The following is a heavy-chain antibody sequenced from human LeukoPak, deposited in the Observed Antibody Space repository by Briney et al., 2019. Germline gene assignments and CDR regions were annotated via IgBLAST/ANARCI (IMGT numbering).Heavy chain of an antibody. D-gene: IGHD3-3*01. CDR3: TTDPAQTYYDFWSGYYTHFDY. J-gene: IGHJ4*02. CDR1: GFTFSNAW. Sequence: GGSLRLSRAASGFTFSNAWMGWVRQAPGKGLEWVGCIKSKTDGGTTDYAAPVKGRFTISRDHSKNTLYLQMNSLKTEDTAVYYCTTDPAQTYYDFWSGYYTHFDYWGQGTLVTVPS. V-gene: IGHV3-15*01. CDR2: IKSKTDGGTT.